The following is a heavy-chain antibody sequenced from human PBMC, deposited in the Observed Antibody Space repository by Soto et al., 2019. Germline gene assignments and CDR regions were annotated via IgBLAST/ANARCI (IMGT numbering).Heavy chain of an antibody. CDR2: ISYDGSNK. J-gene: IGHJ4*02. Sequence: QVQLVESGGGVVQPGRSLRLSCAASGFTFSSYAMHWVRQAPGKGLEWVAVISYDGSNKYYADSVKGRFTISRDNSKNTLYLQMNSLRAEDTAVYYCARDRAGKGAVASNEPDYWGQGTLVTVSS. CDR3: ARDRAGKGAVASNEPDY. D-gene: IGHD6-19*01. V-gene: IGHV3-30-3*01. CDR1: GFTFSSYA.